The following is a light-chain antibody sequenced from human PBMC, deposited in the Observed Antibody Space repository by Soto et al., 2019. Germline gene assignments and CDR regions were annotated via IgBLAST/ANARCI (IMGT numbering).Light chain of an antibody. CDR3: SSYTSSYTRV. CDR2: GVI. CDR1: SNDVGGYNY. J-gene: IGLJ2*01. V-gene: IGLV2-14*03. Sequence: QSVLTQPASVSGSPGQSITISCTGTSNDVGGYNYVSWYQQHPGKAPKLFIYGVIDRPSGVSNRFSGSKSGNAASLTISGLQPEDEADYYCSSYTSSYTRVFGGGTKLTVL.